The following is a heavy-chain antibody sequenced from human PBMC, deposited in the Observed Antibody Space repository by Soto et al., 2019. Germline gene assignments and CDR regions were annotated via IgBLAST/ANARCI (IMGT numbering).Heavy chain of an antibody. CDR2: IYCSGVKK. V-gene: IGHV3-11*01. Sequence: QVQLTESGGGLVKPGGSLRLSCAASGFTFSGLYMSWIRQAPGKGLEWVSCIYCSGVKKYYAESVRGRFTISRDNAKNPLYLQENSLRAEDQAVYYCARDRGVLTREYFDYWGQGTLV. D-gene: IGHD3-9*01. CDR3: ARDRGVLTREYFDY. CDR1: GFTFSGLY. J-gene: IGHJ4*02.